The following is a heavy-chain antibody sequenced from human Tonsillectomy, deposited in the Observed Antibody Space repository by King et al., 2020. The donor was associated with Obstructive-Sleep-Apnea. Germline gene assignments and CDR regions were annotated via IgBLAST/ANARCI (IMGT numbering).Heavy chain of an antibody. CDR3: AREGFLQGFDY. J-gene: IGHJ4*02. V-gene: IGHV4-4*02. CDR1: GGSISSDLW. CDR2: IYQSGRT. Sequence: VQLQESGPGLVKPSGTLSLTCAVSGGSISSDLWCSWVRPAPGKGREWIGEIYQSGRTNYNPSLKSRVTISIDKSKNQFSLKLNSVTVADTAVYYCAREGFLQGFDYWGQGTLVTVSS.